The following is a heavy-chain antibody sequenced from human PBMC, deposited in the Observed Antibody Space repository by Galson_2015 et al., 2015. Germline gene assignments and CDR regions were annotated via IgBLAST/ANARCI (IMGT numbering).Heavy chain of an antibody. CDR1: GFTFNSYA. CDR2: ISGTGGSR. Sequence: SLRLSCAASGFTFNSYAMSWVRQAPGKGLEWVSGISGTGGSRWYADSVKGRFTISRDTSKNTLYLQMNSLRAEDTAVYFCAKEAYFYGSGSYFLDYYYYCYIDVWGTGTTVTVSS. CDR3: AKEAYFYGSGSYFLDYYYYCYIDV. D-gene: IGHD3-10*01. V-gene: IGHV3-23*01. J-gene: IGHJ6*03.